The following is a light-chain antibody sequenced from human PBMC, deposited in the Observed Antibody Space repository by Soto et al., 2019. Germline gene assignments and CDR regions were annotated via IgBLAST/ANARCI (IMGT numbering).Light chain of an antibody. Sequence: EIVLTQSPGTLSLSPGESATLSCRASQSVSGTFLAWYQQKPGQAPRLVIYGSATRATGIPARFSGSGSGTEFTLTISSLQSEDSAVYYCQQYHNWPAFGQGTKVDIK. CDR3: QQYHNWPA. V-gene: IGKV3-15*01. CDR2: GSA. CDR1: QSVSGT. J-gene: IGKJ1*01.